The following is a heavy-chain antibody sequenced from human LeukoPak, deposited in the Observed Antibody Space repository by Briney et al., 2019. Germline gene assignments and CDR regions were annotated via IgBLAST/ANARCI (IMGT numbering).Heavy chain of an antibody. D-gene: IGHD3-22*01. CDR3: AREADSPKGFHAVDI. Sequence: SQALSLTCTVSGGSISSGDYYWNWIRQPAGKGLEWIGRIYSTGSANSYNPSLKSRVTISVDTSKNQFSLKLTSVTAADTAVYYCAREADSPKGFHAVDIWGQGTMVSVSS. CDR2: IYSTGSA. J-gene: IGHJ3*02. CDR1: GGSISSGDYY. V-gene: IGHV4-61*02.